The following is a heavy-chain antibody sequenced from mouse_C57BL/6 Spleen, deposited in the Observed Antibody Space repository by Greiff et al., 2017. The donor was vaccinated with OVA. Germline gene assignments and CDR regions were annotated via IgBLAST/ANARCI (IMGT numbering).Heavy chain of an antibody. J-gene: IGHJ4*01. V-gene: IGHV1-64*01. CDR2: IHPNSGST. Sequence: QVQLQQPGAELVKPGASVKLSCKASGYTFTSYWMHWVKQRPGQGLEWIGMIHPNSGSTNYNEKFKSKATLTVDKSSSTAYMQLSSLTSEDSAVYYCARRGYDVGAMDYWGQGTSVTVSS. CDR1: GYTFTSYW. D-gene: IGHD2-14*01. CDR3: ARRGYDVGAMDY.